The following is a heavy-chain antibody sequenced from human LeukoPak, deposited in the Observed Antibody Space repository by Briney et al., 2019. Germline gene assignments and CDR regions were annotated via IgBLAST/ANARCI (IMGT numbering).Heavy chain of an antibody. CDR2: ISSSSSYI. J-gene: IGHJ3*02. V-gene: IGHV3-21*01. Sequence: PGGSLRLSCAASGFTFSSYSMNWVRQAPGKGLEWVSSISSSSSYIYYADSVKGRFTISRDNAKNSLYLQMNRLRAEDTAVYYCARDRGDFWSGPPLIWGQGTMVTVSS. CDR3: ARDRGDFWSGPPLI. CDR1: GFTFSSYS. D-gene: IGHD3-3*01.